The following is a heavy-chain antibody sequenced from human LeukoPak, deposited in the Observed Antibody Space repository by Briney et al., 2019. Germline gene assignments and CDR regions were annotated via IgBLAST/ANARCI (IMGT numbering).Heavy chain of an antibody. CDR3: ASLKYSSGWYVDY. J-gene: IGHJ4*02. V-gene: IGHV1-2*06. CDR1: GYTFTGYY. Sequence: ASVKVSCKASGYTFTGYYMHWVRQAPGQGLEWMGRINPNSGGTNYAQKFQGRVTMTRDTSISTAYMELSRLRSDDTAVYYCASLKYSSGWYVDYWGQGTLVTVSS. CDR2: INPNSGGT. D-gene: IGHD6-19*01.